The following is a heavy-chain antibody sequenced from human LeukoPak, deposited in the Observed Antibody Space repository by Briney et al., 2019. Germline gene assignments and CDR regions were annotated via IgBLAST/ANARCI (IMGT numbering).Heavy chain of an antibody. CDR1: GFTFSDYN. Sequence: GGSLRLSCAASGFTFSDYNMNWVRQAPGKGLEWVSCITNGGSTIHHADSVKGRFTISRDNAKKTLYLQMNSLRAEDTAVYYCARSIGLTGGGVDVWGQGTTVTVSS. V-gene: IGHV3-11*01. D-gene: IGHD3-9*01. CDR2: ITNGGSTI. J-gene: IGHJ6*02. CDR3: ARSIGLTGGGVDV.